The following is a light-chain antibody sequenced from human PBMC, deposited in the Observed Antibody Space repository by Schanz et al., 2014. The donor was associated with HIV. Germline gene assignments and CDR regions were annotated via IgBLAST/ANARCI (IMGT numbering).Light chain of an antibody. CDR3: QQYNNWPLT. V-gene: IGKV3D-15*01. CDR1: QSVSRN. J-gene: IGKJ4*01. CDR2: AAS. Sequence: PGERATLSCRASQSVSRNHLAWFQQKPGQAPRLLIFAASIRTTGIPDRFSGSGSGTEFTLTISSLQSEDFAVYYCQQYNNWPLTFGGGTKVEIK.